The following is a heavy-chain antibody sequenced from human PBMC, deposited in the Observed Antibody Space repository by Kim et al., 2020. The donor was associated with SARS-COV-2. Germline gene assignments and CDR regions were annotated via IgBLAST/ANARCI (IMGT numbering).Heavy chain of an antibody. J-gene: IGHJ5*02. CDR1: GGSISSSSYY. CDR2: IYYSGST. D-gene: IGHD1-1*01. V-gene: IGHV4-39*01. CDR3: ARNRVQLECSSRGPGCWFDP. Sequence: SETLSLTCTVSGGSISSSSYYWGWIRQPPGKGLEWIGSIYYSGSTYYNPSLKSRVTISVDTSKNQFSLKLSSVTAADTAVYYCARNRVQLECSSRGPGCWFDPWGQGTLVTVSS.